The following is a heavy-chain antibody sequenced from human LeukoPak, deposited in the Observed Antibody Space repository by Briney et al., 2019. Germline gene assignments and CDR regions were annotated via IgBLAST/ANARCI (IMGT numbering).Heavy chain of an antibody. V-gene: IGHV3-23*01. CDR3: ATAPHMVRGVIPDY. CDR1: GFTFSSYA. CDR2: ISGSGGST. D-gene: IGHD3-10*01. J-gene: IGHJ4*02. Sequence: PGGSLRLSCAASGFTFSSYAMSWVRQAPGKGLEWVSAISGSGGSTYYADSVKGRFTISRDNSKNTLYLQMNSLRAEDTAVYYCATAPHMVRGVIPDYWGQGTLVTVSS.